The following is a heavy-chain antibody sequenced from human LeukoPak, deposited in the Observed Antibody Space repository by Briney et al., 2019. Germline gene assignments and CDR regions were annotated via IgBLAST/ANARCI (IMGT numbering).Heavy chain of an antibody. D-gene: IGHD3-3*01. V-gene: IGHV3-23*01. Sequence: GGSLRLSCAASGFTFSSYAMHWVRQAPGKGLEWVSAISGSGGSTYYADSVKGRFTISRDNSKNTLYLQMNSLRAEDTAVYYCAKDSSYDFWSGYRFDYWGQGTLVTVSS. J-gene: IGHJ4*02. CDR1: GFTFSSYA. CDR3: AKDSSYDFWSGYRFDY. CDR2: ISGSGGST.